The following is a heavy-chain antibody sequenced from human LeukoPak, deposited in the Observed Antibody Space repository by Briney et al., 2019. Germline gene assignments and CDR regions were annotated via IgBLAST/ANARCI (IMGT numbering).Heavy chain of an antibody. CDR3: AKGGQVVVAATEFDY. CDR1: GFTFSAYW. Sequence: HPGGSLRLSCAASGFTFSAYWMTWVRQAPGKGLEWVANINEGSNLKMYVDSVKGRFTISRDYTTNSLYLQMDSLRAEDTAVYYCAKGGQVVVAATEFDYWGQGTLVTVSS. CDR2: INEGSNLK. J-gene: IGHJ4*02. D-gene: IGHD2-15*01. V-gene: IGHV3-7*01.